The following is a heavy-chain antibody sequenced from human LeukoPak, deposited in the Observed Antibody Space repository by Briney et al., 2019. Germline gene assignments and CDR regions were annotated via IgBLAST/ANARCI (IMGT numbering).Heavy chain of an antibody. CDR3: ARDRGYYDSSGYYHAEYFQH. D-gene: IGHD3-22*01. J-gene: IGHJ1*01. CDR2: IYYSGST. V-gene: IGHV4-59*01. Sequence: SETLSLTCTVSGGSISSYYWSWIRQPPGKGLEWIGYIYYSGSTNYNPSLKSRVTISVDTSKNQFSLKLSSVTAADTAVYYCARDRGYYDSSGYYHAEYFQHWGQGTLVTVSS. CDR1: GGSISSYY.